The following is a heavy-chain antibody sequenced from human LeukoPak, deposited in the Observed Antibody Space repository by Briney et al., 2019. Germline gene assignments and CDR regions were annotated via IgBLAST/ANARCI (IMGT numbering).Heavy chain of an antibody. Sequence: PSETLSLTCTVSGGSISSYYWSWIRQPAGKGLEWIGRIYVSGRIDYNPSLRSRVTMSVDTSKNQLSLRVRSVTAADTGVYYCARDSGTTGEVKFDPWGQGTLVTVSS. CDR3: ARDSGTTGEVKFDP. J-gene: IGHJ5*02. V-gene: IGHV4-4*07. D-gene: IGHD3-10*01. CDR1: GGSISSYY. CDR2: IYVSGRI.